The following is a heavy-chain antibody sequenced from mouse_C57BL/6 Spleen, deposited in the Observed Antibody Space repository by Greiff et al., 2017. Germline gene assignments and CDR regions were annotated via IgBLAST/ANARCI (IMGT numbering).Heavy chain of an antibody. V-gene: IGHV5-9-1*02. Sequence: EVKLVESGEGLVKPGGSLKLSCAASGFNFSSYAMSWVRQTPEKRLEWVAYISSGGDYIYYADTVKGRFTISRDNARNTLYLQMSSLKSEDTAMYYCTREKEGYSLDYWGQGTSVTVSS. CDR3: TREKEGYSLDY. CDR1: GFNFSSYA. CDR2: ISSGGDYI. J-gene: IGHJ4*01.